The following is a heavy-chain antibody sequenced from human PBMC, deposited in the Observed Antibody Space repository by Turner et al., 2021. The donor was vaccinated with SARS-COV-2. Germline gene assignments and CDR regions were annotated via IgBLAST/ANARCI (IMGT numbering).Heavy chain of an antibody. V-gene: IGHV1-2*07. CDR2: ISPHSGDT. Sequence: QVHLVQSGAAVRKPGASVKVSCKASGYTFTAYYIHWLRPAPGQGPEWMECISPHSGDTNYSHKSQGRVTITRDTSINTAYMELSRLRSDDTAVYYCAREGGFSYDHDTFRMWGQGTMVTVSS. J-gene: IGHJ3*02. CDR1: GYTFTAYY. CDR3: AREGGFSYDHDTFRM. D-gene: IGHD3-16*01.